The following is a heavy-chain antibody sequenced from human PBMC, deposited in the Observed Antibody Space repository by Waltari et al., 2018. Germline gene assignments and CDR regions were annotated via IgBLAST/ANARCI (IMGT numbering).Heavy chain of an antibody. V-gene: IGHV4-39*01. CDR1: GGSISSSSYY. CDR3: ASLFYYDRPY. Sequence: QLQLQESGPGLVKLSETLSLTCTVSGGSISSSSYYWGWIRQPPGKGLEWIGSIYYSRSTYYSPSLKSRVTISVDTSKNQFSLKLSSGTAADTGVYYCASLFYYDRPYWGQGTLVTVSS. J-gene: IGHJ4*02. D-gene: IGHD3-16*01. CDR2: IYYSRST.